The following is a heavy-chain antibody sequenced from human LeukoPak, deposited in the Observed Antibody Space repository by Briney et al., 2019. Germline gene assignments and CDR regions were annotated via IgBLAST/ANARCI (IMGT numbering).Heavy chain of an antibody. V-gene: IGHV4-30-2*01. D-gene: IGHD6-13*01. CDR1: GGSISSGGYS. Sequence: SQTLSLTCAVSGGSISSGGYSWSWIRQPPGKGLEWIGYIYHSGSTYYNPSLKSRVTMSVDRSKNQFSLKLSSVTAADTAVYYCARGGIAAAGHSYYFDYWGQGTLVTVSS. J-gene: IGHJ4*02. CDR3: ARGGIAAAGHSYYFDY. CDR2: IYHSGST.